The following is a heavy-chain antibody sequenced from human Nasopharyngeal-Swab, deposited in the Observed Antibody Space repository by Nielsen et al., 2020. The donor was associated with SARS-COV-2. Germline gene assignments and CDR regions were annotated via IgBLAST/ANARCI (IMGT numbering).Heavy chain of an antibody. D-gene: IGHD6-6*01. V-gene: IGHV4-39*01. CDR3: ARLGGSSSSLLDY. CDR2: IYYSGST. J-gene: IGHJ4*02. Sequence: SETPSLTCNVSGGSISSSSYYWGWIRQPPGKGLEWIGSIYYSGSTYYNPSLKSRVTVSVDTSKNQFSLKMSSVTAADTAVYYCARLGGSSSSLLDYWGQGTLVTVSS. CDR1: GGSISSSSYY.